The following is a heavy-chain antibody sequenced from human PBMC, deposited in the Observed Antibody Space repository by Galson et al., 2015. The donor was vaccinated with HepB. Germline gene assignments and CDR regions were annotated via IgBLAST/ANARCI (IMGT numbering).Heavy chain of an antibody. CDR3: AVLLGSGWYLDGFPFDY. CDR2: IDPSDSYT. J-gene: IGHJ4*02. Sequence: QSGAEVKKPGESLRISCKGSGYSFTSYWISWVRQMPGKGLEWMGRIDPSDSYTNYSPSFQGHVTISADKSISTAYLQWSSLKASDTAMYYCAVLLGSGWYLDGFPFDYWGQGTLVTVSS. CDR1: GYSFTSYW. D-gene: IGHD6-19*01. V-gene: IGHV5-10-1*01.